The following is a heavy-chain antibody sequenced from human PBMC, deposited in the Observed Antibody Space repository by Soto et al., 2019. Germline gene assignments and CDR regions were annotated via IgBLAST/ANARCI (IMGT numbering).Heavy chain of an antibody. CDR2: INHSGST. V-gene: IGHV4-34*01. D-gene: IGHD6-6*01. CDR3: ARGHYRIAARPDWFDP. J-gene: IGHJ5*02. CDR1: GGSFRGYY. Sequence: SETLSLTCAVYGGSFRGYYWSWIRQPPGKGLEWIGEINHSGSTNYNPSLKSRVTISVDTSKNQFSLKLSSVTAADTAVYYCARGHYRIAARPDWFDPWGQGTLVTVSS.